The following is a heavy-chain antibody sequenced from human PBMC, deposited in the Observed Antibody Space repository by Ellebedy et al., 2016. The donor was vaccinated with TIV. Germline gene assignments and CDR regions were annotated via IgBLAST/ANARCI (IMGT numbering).Heavy chain of an antibody. CDR3: AKDRTPGDGYWVFDF. CDR2: INAGGGKT. J-gene: IGHJ4*02. Sequence: PGGSLRLSCAASGFTFSGYAMSWVRQAPGKGLEWVSGINAGGGKTYYADSVKGRFTISRDNSKSTLDLQMSSLRAEDTAVYYCAKDRTPGDGYWVFDFWGQGTLVTVST. V-gene: IGHV3-23*01. CDR1: GFTFSGYA. D-gene: IGHD5-18*01.